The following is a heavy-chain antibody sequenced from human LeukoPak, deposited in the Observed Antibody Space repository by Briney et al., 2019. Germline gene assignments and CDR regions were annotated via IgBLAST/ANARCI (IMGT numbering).Heavy chain of an antibody. CDR1: GFTFSSYA. Sequence: SGGSLRLSCAASGFTFSSYAMSWVRQAPGKGLEWVSGISGSGGSTYYADSVRGRFTISRDNSKNTLFLQMDSLRDEDTAVYYCARDRGYTYGHPLDYWGQGTLVTVSS. CDR3: ARDRGYTYGHPLDY. D-gene: IGHD5-18*01. CDR2: ISGSGGST. V-gene: IGHV3-23*01. J-gene: IGHJ4*02.